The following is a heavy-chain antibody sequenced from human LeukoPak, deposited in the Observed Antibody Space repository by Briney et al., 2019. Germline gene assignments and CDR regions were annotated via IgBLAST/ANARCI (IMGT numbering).Heavy chain of an antibody. J-gene: IGHJ4*02. V-gene: IGHV3-66*01. CDR2: IYGDTAT. CDR3: TRGFRHSSGWFFDY. Sequence: GGSLRLSCAASGFTFGSYAMTWVRQAPGKGLEWVSVIYGDTATYYADSVKGRFTISRDNSKNTMYLQMNSLRAEDMAIYYCTRGFRHSSGWFFDYWGQGTLVTVPS. D-gene: IGHD6-19*01. CDR1: GFTFGSYA.